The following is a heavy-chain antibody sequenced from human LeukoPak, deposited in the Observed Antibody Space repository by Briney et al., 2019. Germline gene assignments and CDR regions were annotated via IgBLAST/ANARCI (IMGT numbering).Heavy chain of an antibody. CDR3: AKSLCGSTDCYTDNDGFDV. D-gene: IGHD2-2*02. CDR2: ISGRGAST. V-gene: IGHV3-23*01. Sequence: GGSLRLSCVASAFSFSNHAMNWVRQAPGKGLEWVSVISGRGASTNYADSVQGRFTISRDNSKNTLYLQMNTLRAEDTAVYYCAKSLCGSTDCYTDNDGFDVWGQGTMVTVAS. CDR1: AFSFSNHA. J-gene: IGHJ3*01.